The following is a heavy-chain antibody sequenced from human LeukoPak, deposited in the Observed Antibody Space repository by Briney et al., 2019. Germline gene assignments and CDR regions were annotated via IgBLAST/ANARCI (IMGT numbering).Heavy chain of an antibody. J-gene: IGHJ3*02. CDR1: GGSISSGHYY. D-gene: IGHD3-10*01. V-gene: IGHV4-30-4*01. CDR3: ASDMVRGVMVHAFDI. Sequence: SQTLSLTCTVSGGSISSGHYYWSWIRQPPGKGLEWIGSIYYSGSTYYNPSLKSRVTISVDTSKNQFSLKLSSVTAADTAVYYSASDMVRGVMVHAFDIWGQGTMVTVSS. CDR2: IYYSGST.